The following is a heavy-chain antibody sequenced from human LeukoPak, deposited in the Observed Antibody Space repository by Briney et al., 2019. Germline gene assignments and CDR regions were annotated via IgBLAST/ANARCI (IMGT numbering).Heavy chain of an antibody. Sequence: SETLSLTCTVSGVSIRSSSFYWGWIRQPPGKGLEWIGSIYYSGSTYYNPSLKSRVTISVDTSKNQFSLKLSSVTAADTAVYYCARILVGLHFDYWGQGTLVTVSS. CDR3: ARILVGLHFDY. J-gene: IGHJ4*02. CDR2: IYYSGST. V-gene: IGHV4-39*01. D-gene: IGHD1-26*01. CDR1: GVSIRSSSFY.